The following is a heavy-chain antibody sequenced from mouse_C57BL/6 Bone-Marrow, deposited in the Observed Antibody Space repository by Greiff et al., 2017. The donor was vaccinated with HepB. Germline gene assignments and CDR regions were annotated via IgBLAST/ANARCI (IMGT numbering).Heavy chain of an antibody. CDR3: ARSRYTTVRTYAMDY. D-gene: IGHD1-1*01. CDR1: YFAFMASA. Sequence: LVESGAELVRPGSSVKLSCKDSYFAFMASAMHWVKQRPGHGLEWIGSFTMYSDATEYSENFKGKATLTANTSSSTAYMELSSLTSEDSAVYYCARSRYTTVRTYAMDYWGQGTSVTVSS. CDR2: FTMYSDAT. V-gene: IGHV1-49*01. J-gene: IGHJ4*01.